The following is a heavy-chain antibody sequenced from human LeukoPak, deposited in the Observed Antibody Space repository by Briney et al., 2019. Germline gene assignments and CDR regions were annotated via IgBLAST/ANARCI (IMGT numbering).Heavy chain of an antibody. D-gene: IGHD3-3*01. V-gene: IGHV4-39*07. CDR3: ARETPSYYDFWSGYSSYNWFDP. Sequence: SETLSLTCTVSGGSISSSSYYWGWIRQPPGKGLEWIGSIYYSGSTYYNPSLKSRVTMSVDTSKNQFSLKLSSVTAADTAVYYCARETPSYYDFWSGYSSYNWFDPWGQGTLDTVSS. J-gene: IGHJ5*02. CDR2: IYYSGST. CDR1: GGSISSSSYY.